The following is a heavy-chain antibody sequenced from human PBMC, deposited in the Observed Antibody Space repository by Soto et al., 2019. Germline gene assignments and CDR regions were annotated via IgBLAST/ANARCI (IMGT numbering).Heavy chain of an antibody. CDR1: GFTFSDYF. Sequence: LRLSCAASGFTFSDYFMSWIRQAPGKGLEWISYISSGGTTYYAESVKGRFTISRDNAKNSLFLQMNSLGAEDTAVYYCARENFYDGSGYLYYFDYWGQGTLVTVYS. CDR3: ARENFYDGSGYLYYFDY. J-gene: IGHJ4*02. V-gene: IGHV3-11*01. CDR2: ISSGGTT. D-gene: IGHD3-22*01.